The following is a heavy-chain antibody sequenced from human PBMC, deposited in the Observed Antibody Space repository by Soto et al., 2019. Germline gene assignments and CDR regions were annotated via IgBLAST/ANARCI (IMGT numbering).Heavy chain of an antibody. CDR3: VREFCVFDGCFSRGWFDP. CDR1: GFTFRPYW. CDR2: INHDGTTT. Sequence: LVQSGGGSVQPGGSLRLSCVGSGFTFRPYWMHWVRHRPGRGLEWVSLINHDGTTTIYADPVRGRFSISRDNDRRTVYLQMNSLTAEDTAVYYCVREFCVFDGCFSRGWFDPWGQGTLVTVSS. J-gene: IGHJ5*02. D-gene: IGHD3-9*01. V-gene: IGHV3-74*01.